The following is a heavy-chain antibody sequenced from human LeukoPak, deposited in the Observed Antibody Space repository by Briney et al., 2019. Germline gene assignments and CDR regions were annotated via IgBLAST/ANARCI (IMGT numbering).Heavy chain of an antibody. CDR2: ISNGGDP. CDR1: GFVVTANY. V-gene: IGHV3-53*01. D-gene: IGHD2/OR15-2a*01. CDR3: ALLSGGTFDY. J-gene: IGHJ4*02. Sequence: GGSLRLSCAASGFVVTANYLAWARQAPGKGLEWVSTISNGGDPFYGDSVKGRSTISRDESTNTFSLQLDSLRVEDMGVYYCALLSGGTFDYWGQGTQVTVAS.